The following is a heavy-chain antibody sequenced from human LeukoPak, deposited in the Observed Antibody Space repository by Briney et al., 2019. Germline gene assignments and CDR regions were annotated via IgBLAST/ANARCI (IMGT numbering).Heavy chain of an antibody. CDR1: GFTFSSYW. J-gene: IGHJ6*02. CDR2: INSDGSST. D-gene: IGHD4-11*01. Sequence: GGSLRLSCAASGFTFSSYWMPWVRQAPGKGLVWVSRINSDGSSTSYADSVKGRFTISRDNAKNTLYLQMNSLRAEDTAVYYCARGTTVAHYYYYGMDVWGQGTTVTVSS. V-gene: IGHV3-74*01. CDR3: ARGTTVAHYYYYGMDV.